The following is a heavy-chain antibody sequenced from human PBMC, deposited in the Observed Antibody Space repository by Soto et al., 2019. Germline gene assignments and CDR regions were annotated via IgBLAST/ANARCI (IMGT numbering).Heavy chain of an antibody. CDR1: GFTFSSYW. D-gene: IGHD3-10*01. Sequence: GGSLRLSCAASGFTFSSYWMSWVRQAPGKGLEWVANIKQDGSEKYYVDSVKGRFTISRDNAKNSLYLQMNSLRAEDTAVYYCARDALRITMVPGAFDIWGQGTMVTVSS. V-gene: IGHV3-7*03. J-gene: IGHJ3*02. CDR2: IKQDGSEK. CDR3: ARDALRITMVPGAFDI.